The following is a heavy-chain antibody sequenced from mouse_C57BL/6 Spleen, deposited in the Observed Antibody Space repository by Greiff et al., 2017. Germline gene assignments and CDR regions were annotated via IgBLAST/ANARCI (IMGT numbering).Heavy chain of an antibody. CDR2: IYPGDGDT. CDR3: ARAYYGSSLYFDY. J-gene: IGHJ2*01. CDR1: GYAFSSSW. Sequence: QVQLQQSGPELVKPGASVKISCKASGYAFSSSWMNWVKQRPGKGLEWIGRIYPGDGDTNYNGKFKGKATRTADKSSSTAYMQLSSLTSEDSAVYFCARAYYGSSLYFDYWGQGTTLTVSS. V-gene: IGHV1-82*01. D-gene: IGHD1-1*01.